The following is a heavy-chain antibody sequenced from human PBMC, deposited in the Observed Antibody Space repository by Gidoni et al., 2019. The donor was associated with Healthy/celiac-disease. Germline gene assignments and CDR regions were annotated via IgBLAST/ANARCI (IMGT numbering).Heavy chain of an antibody. CDR2: ISWNSGSI. CDR1: GFTFDGDA. Sequence: EVQLVESGEGLVQPGRSLRLACGASGFTFDGDAMHWVRQAPGKGLEWVSGISWNSGSIGYADSVKGRFSISRDNAKNSLYLQMNSLRAEDKALYYCAKDGRGGLWFGDLSTSYGMDVWGQGTTVTVSS. CDR3: AKDGRGGLWFGDLSTSYGMDV. J-gene: IGHJ6*02. V-gene: IGHV3-9*01. D-gene: IGHD3-10*01.